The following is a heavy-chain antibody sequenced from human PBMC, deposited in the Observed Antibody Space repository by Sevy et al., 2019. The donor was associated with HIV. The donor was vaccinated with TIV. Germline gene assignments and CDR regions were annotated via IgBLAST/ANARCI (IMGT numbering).Heavy chain of an antibody. J-gene: IGHJ4*02. Sequence: GGSLRLSCAASGFTFSSYAMSWVRQAPGKGLEWVSAISGSGGSTYYADSVKGRFTISRDNSKNTLYLQMNSLRAEDTAVYYCPVVGTKYLMFDYWGQGTLVTVSS. CDR3: PVVGTKYLMFDY. CDR2: ISGSGGST. D-gene: IGHD1-1*01. CDR1: GFTFSSYA. V-gene: IGHV3-23*01.